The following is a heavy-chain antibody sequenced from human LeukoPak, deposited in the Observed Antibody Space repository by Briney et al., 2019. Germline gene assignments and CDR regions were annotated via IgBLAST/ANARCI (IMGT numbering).Heavy chain of an antibody. CDR1: GGSISDYS. D-gene: IGHD1-1*01. V-gene: IGHV4-59*01. J-gene: IGHJ4*02. CDR2: IYYSGSA. CDR3: AREGDWNDLDY. Sequence: PSETLSLTCTVSGGSISDYSWSWIRQPPGKGLEWIGNIYYSGSANHNPSLKSRVTISRDTSKNQFSLKLTSVTTADTAVYCAREGDWNDLDYWGQGTLVTVSS.